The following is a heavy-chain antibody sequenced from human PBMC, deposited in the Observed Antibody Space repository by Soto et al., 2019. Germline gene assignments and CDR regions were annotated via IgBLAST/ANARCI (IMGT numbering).Heavy chain of an antibody. D-gene: IGHD2-15*01. CDR2: INSGNGNT. J-gene: IGHJ6*02. CDR3: ARDGSGYCSGGSCYSIYYYGMDV. CDR1: GYNFTSYA. Sequence: DSVKVSCKASGYNFTSYAMHWVRQAPGQRLEWMGWINSGNGNTKYSQRFQGRVTITRDTSASTAYMELSSLRSEDTAVYYCARDGSGYCSGGSCYSIYYYGMDVWGQGTTVTVPS. V-gene: IGHV1-3*01.